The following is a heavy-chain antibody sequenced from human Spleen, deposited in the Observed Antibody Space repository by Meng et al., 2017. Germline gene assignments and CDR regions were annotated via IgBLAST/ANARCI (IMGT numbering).Heavy chain of an antibody. Sequence: ASVKVSCKASGYTFTDYSMHWVRQAPGHGLEWMGIINPTGGSSSYAQKIQGRVTMTRDTSTSTVYMELSSLKSEDTAMYYCATEPFRVAVAGTHYDHWGQGTLVTVSS. D-gene: IGHD6-19*01. CDR2: INPTGGSS. CDR1: GYTFTDYS. J-gene: IGHJ4*02. CDR3: ATEPFRVAVAGTHYDH. V-gene: IGHV1-46*01.